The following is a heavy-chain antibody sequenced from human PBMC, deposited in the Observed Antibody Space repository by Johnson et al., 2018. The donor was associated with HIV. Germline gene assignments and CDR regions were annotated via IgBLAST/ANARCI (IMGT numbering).Heavy chain of an antibody. D-gene: IGHD3-10*01. CDR3: ARDRSLWFRELWPRDAFDM. Sequence: QMLLVESGGGVVQPGGSLRLSCAASGFTFSSYGMHWVRQAPGKGLEWVAFIRYDGSNKYYADSGKGRFTISRDNSENTLYLQMNSLRVADTAFYYCARDRSLWFRELWPRDAFDMWGQGTKITVSS. CDR2: IRYDGSNK. CDR1: GFTFSSYG. V-gene: IGHV3-30*02. J-gene: IGHJ3*02.